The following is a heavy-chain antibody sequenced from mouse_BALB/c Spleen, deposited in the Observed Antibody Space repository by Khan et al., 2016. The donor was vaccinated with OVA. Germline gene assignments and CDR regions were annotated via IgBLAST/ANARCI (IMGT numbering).Heavy chain of an antibody. D-gene: IGHD1-1*01. J-gene: IGHJ3*01. V-gene: IGHV1-4*01. CDR3: ASGGYGSFGY. Sequence: QVQLQQSGAELARPGASVKMSCKASGYIFTSYMIHWVKQRPGQGLEWIGDINPSSDYNNYNQKFKDKATLTADKSSSTAYMQLSSLTSEDSAVYYCASGGYGSFGYWGQGTLVTVSA. CDR1: GYIFTSYM. CDR2: INPSSDYN.